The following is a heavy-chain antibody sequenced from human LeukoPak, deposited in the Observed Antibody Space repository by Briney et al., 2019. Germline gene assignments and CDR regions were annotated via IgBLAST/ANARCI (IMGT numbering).Heavy chain of an antibody. CDR1: GFTFSDYY. J-gene: IGHJ3*02. CDR2: ISSSGSTI. V-gene: IGHV3-11*01. CDR3: ARDHPTYYYDSSGYYYGAFDI. D-gene: IGHD3-22*01. Sequence: PGGSLRLSCAASGFTFSDYYMSWNRQAPGKGLEWVSYISSSGSTIYYADSVKGRFTISRDNAKNSLYLQMNSLRAEDTAVYYCARDHPTYYYDSSGYYYGAFDIWGQGTMVTVSS.